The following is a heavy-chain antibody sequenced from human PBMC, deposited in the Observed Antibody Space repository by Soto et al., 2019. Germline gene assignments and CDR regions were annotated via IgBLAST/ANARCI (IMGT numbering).Heavy chain of an antibody. J-gene: IGHJ5*02. Sequence: QVQLVESGGGVVQPGRSLRLSCEGSGFIFNKYGMHWVRQAPGKGLEWVAIIWYDGSNDFYADPVKGRFTISKDNSKNKVYLEMDSLRVEDTAIYYCARAGVENWLDPWGQGTLVTVSS. D-gene: IGHD3-10*01. V-gene: IGHV3-33*01. CDR1: GFIFNKYG. CDR2: IWYDGSND. CDR3: ARAGVENWLDP.